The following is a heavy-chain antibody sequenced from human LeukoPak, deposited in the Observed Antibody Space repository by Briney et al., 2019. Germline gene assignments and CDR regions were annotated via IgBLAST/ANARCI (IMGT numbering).Heavy chain of an antibody. V-gene: IGHV3-23*01. J-gene: IGHJ4*02. CDR3: AKGTHYYDFWRGYYFDY. Sequence: GGSLRLSCAASGFTFSSYAMSWVRQAPGKGLEWVSAISGSGGSTYYADSVKGRFTISRDNSKNTLYLQMNSLRAEDTAVYYCAKGTHYYDFWRGYYFDYWGQGTLVTVSS. CDR1: GFTFSSYA. D-gene: IGHD3-3*01. CDR2: ISGSGGST.